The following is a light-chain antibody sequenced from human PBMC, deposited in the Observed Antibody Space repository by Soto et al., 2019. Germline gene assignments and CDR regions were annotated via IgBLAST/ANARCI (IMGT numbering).Light chain of an antibody. V-gene: IGLV1-47*01. CDR3: ATWDDSLSVL. J-gene: IGLJ2*01. Sequence: LTQPPSASGTPGQRVTMSCSGSSSNIGSHYVYWYQQLPGTAPKVLLYRNNQRPSGVPDRFSGSKSGTSASLAISGLRSEDEADYYCATWDDSLSVLFGGGTKLTVL. CDR1: SSNIGSHY. CDR2: RNN.